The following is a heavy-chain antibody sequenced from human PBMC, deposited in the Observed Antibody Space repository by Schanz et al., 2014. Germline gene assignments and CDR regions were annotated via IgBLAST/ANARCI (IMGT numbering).Heavy chain of an antibody. J-gene: IGHJ4*02. CDR2: VSGSGNTM. CDR3: ARRYSGRYCFDY. CDR1: GFTFSSHS. D-gene: IGHD1-26*01. V-gene: IGHV3-48*02. Sequence: EVQLVESGGDLVQPGGSLRLSCVASGFTFSSHSMNWVRQAPGQGLEWLAYVSGSGNTMYYADSVKGRFTISRDNAKDSLFLQMNRLRDEDTAVYYCARRYSGRYCFDYWGQGTLVTVAS.